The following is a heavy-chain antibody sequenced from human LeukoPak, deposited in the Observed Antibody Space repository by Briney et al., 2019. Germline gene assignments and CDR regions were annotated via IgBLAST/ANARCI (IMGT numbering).Heavy chain of an antibody. J-gene: IGHJ4*02. V-gene: IGHV3-48*01. D-gene: IGHD6-13*01. CDR3: AREGYSPY. CDR2: ISGSGSSI. CDR1: GFTFSNYN. Sequence: GGSLRLSCAASGFTFSNYNLNWVRQAPGKGLEWVSYISGSGSSIYYAGSVKGRFTISRDNAKNSLYLQMNSLRAEDTAVYYCAREGYSPYWGQGTLVTVSS.